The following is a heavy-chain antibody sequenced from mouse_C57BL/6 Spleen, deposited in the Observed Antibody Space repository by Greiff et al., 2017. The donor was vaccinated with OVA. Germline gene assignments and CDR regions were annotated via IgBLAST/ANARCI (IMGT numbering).Heavy chain of an antibody. CDR2: ISDGGSYT. CDR3: ARDEGRRYFDV. V-gene: IGHV5-4*01. Sequence: EVQLVESGGGLVKPGGSLKLSCAASGFTFSGYAMSWVRQTPEKRLEWVATISDGGSYTYYPDNVKGRFTISRDNAKNNLYLQMSHLKSEDTAMYYCARDEGRRYFDVWGTGTTVTVSS. J-gene: IGHJ1*03. CDR1: GFTFSGYA. D-gene: IGHD1-2*01.